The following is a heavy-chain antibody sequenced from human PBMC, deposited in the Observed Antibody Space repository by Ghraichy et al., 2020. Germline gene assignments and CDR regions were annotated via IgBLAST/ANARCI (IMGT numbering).Heavy chain of an antibody. Sequence: ESLNISCTVSGGSISSSSYYWGWIRQPPGKGLEWIGSIYYSGSTYYNPSLKSRVTISVDTSKNQFSLKLSSVTAADTAVYYCARLYCGGDCYLSRYYYYYYYMDVWGKGTTVTVSS. V-gene: IGHV4-39*01. D-gene: IGHD2-21*01. CDR1: GGSISSSSYY. CDR2: IYYSGST. CDR3: ARLYCGGDCYLSRYYYYYYYMDV. J-gene: IGHJ6*03.